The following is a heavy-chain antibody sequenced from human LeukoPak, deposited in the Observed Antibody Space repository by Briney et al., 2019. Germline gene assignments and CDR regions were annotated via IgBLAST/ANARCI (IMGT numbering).Heavy chain of an antibody. J-gene: IGHJ4*02. V-gene: IGHV1-69*05. CDR3: ASGPLYGGYDD. CDR1: GGTFSSYA. D-gene: IGHD5-12*01. CDR2: IIPIFGTA. Sequence: SVKVSCKASGGTFSSYAISWVRQAPGQGLEWMGRIIPIFGTANYAQKFQGGVTITTDESTSTAYMELSSLRSEDTAVYYCASGPLYGGYDDWGQGTLVTVSS.